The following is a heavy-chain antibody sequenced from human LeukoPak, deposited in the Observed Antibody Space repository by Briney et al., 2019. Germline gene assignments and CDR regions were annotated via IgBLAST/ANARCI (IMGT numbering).Heavy chain of an antibody. V-gene: IGHV4-31*03. D-gene: IGHD1-20*01. CDR2: AYHSGDS. Sequence: PSQTLSLTCTVSGGSVSSSGYYCSWIRQPPGKGLEWIGYAYHSGDSYYNPSLRSRVTISVGTSTNQFSLRVNSVTAADTAVYYCVRYPDRTITGPAFEIWGQGTMVTVSS. CDR1: GGSVSSSGYY. CDR3: VRYPDRTITGPAFEI. J-gene: IGHJ3*02.